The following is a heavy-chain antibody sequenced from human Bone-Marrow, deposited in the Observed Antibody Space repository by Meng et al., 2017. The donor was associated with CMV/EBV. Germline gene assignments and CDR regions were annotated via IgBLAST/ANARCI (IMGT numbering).Heavy chain of an antibody. CDR1: GYTFTGYY. V-gene: IGHV1-2*02. Sequence: ASVKVSCKASGYTFTGYYMHWVRQAPGQGLEWMGWINPNSGGTNYAQKFQGRVTMTRDTSISTAYMELSRLRSDDTAVYYCARDQPRYDFWSGYSSDYWGQGTLVTVSS. CDR2: INPNSGGT. J-gene: IGHJ4*02. CDR3: ARDQPRYDFWSGYSSDY. D-gene: IGHD3-3*01.